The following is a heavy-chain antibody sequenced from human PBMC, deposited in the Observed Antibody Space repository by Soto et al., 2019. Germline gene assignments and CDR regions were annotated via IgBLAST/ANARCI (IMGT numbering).Heavy chain of an antibody. CDR3: AKESLRRGYSGYDPADYYYYGMDV. Sequence: GGSLRLSCAASGFTFSSYGMHWVRQAPGKGLEWVAVISYDESNTYYAASVKGRFTISRDNSKNTLSLQMNSLRAEDTAVYYCAKESLRRGYSGYDPADYYYYGMDVWGQGTTVTVSS. CDR2: ISYDESNT. CDR1: GFTFSSYG. J-gene: IGHJ6*02. D-gene: IGHD5-12*01. V-gene: IGHV3-30*18.